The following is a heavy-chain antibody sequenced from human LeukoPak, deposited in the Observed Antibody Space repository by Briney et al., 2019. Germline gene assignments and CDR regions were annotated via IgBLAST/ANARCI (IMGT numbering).Heavy chain of an antibody. CDR2: IFWNDDK. D-gene: IGHD6-25*01. CDR1: GFSLSTSGVG. V-gene: IGHV2-5*01. CDR3: AHGTIAAGADN. J-gene: IGHJ4*02. Sequence: SGPTLVNPTQTLTLTCTFSGFSLSTSGVGVGWIRQPPGKALEWLALIFWNDDKRYSPSLKSRLTITRDTSKNHVVLTMANMDPVDTGTYYCAHGTIAAGADNWGQGTLVTVSS.